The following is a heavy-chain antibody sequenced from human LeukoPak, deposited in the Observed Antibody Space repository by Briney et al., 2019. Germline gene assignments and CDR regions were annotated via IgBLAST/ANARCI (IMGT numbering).Heavy chain of an antibody. CDR3: ARDFKGQQLVLDDAFDI. CDR1: GGSISSGSYY. J-gene: IGHJ3*02. V-gene: IGHV4-61*02. CDR2: IYTSGST. D-gene: IGHD6-13*01. Sequence: PSETLSLTCTVSGGSISSGSYYWSWIRQPAGKGLEWVGRIYTSGSTNYNPSLKSRVTISVDTSKNQFSLKLSSVTAADTAVYYCARDFKGQQLVLDDAFDIWGQGTMVTVSS.